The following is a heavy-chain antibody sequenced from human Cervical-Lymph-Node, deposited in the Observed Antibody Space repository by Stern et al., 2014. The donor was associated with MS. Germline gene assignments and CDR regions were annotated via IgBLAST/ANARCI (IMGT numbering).Heavy chain of an antibody. D-gene: IGHD6-19*01. CDR1: GFTFSSYW. Sequence: EVQLVDSGGGLVQPGGSLRLSCAASGFTFSSYWMHWVRQAPGQGLVWVSGIRTDGSRTKYADSVKGRFTISRENAKNTLYLQMNSLRAEDTAVYYCARDFRSGFDYWGQGALVTVSS. J-gene: IGHJ4*02. CDR2: IRTDGSRT. CDR3: ARDFRSGFDY. V-gene: IGHV3-74*03.